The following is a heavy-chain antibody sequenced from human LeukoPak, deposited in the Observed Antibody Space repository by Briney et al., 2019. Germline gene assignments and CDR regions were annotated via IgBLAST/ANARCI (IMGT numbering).Heavy chain of an antibody. CDR3: AKRDLGY. V-gene: IGHV3-23*01. J-gene: IGHJ4*02. Sequence: GGSLRLSCAASGFTFSTFAMRWVRQAPGKGLEWVSTISSSGGSTYYADSVKGRFTISRDNSKDTLFLQMNSLRAEDTAVYYCAKRDLGYWGQGTLVTVSS. CDR1: GFTFSTFA. CDR2: ISSSGGST.